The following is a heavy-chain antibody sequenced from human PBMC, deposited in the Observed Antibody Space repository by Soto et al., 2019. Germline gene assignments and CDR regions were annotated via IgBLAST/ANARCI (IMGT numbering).Heavy chain of an antibody. D-gene: IGHD3-9*01. CDR3: ARGLKDYDILTGYYI. V-gene: IGHV1-69*02. J-gene: IGHJ4*02. CDR1: GGTFSSYT. CDR2: IIPILGIA. Sequence: VASVKVSCKASGGTFSSYTISWVRQAPGQGLEWMGRIIPILGIANYAQKFQGRVTITADKSTSTAYMELSSLRSEDTAVYYCARGLKDYDILTGYYIWGQGTLVTVSS.